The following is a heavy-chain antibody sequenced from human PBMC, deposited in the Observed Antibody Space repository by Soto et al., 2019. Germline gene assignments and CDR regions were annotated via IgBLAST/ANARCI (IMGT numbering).Heavy chain of an antibody. CDR2: IRSKAYGGTT. V-gene: IGHV3-49*04. D-gene: IGHD5-12*01. J-gene: IGHJ4*02. CDR1: GFIFGDYT. CDR3: TRKRDGYNLLFDF. Sequence: LRLSCTASGFIFGDYTMSWVRQAPGKGLEWVSFIRSKAYGGTTEYAASVKGRFTISRDDSKSIAYLQMNSLKTEDTAVYYCTRKRDGYNLLFDFWGQGTLVTVSS.